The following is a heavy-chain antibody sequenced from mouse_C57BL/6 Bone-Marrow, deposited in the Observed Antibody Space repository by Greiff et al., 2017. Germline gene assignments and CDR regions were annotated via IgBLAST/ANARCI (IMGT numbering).Heavy chain of an antibody. CDR3: ARSRSELSHWYFDV. CDR1: GYTFTSYW. V-gene: IGHV1-55*01. D-gene: IGHD4-1*01. CDR2: IYPGSGST. J-gene: IGHJ1*03. Sequence: QVQLQQPGAELVKPGASVKMSCKASGYTFTSYWITWVKQRPGQGLEWIGDIYPGSGSTNYNEKFKSKATLTVDTSSSTAYMQLSSLTSEDSAVYYCARSRSELSHWYFDVWGTGTTVTVSS.